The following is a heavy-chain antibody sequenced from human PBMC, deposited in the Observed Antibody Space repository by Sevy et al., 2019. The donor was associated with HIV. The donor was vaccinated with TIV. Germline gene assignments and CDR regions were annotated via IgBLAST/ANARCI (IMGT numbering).Heavy chain of an antibody. J-gene: IGHJ4*02. CDR1: GYTFTDYY. Sequence: ASVKVSCKASGYTFTDYYMHWVRQAPGQGLEWMGWINPNNGGTNYAQTFQGRVTMTRDTSISTAYMELSRLTSDDTAVYYCARDPGGASHFDFWGQGTLVTVSS. V-gene: IGHV1-2*02. D-gene: IGHD1-26*01. CDR2: INPNNGGT. CDR3: ARDPGGASHFDF.